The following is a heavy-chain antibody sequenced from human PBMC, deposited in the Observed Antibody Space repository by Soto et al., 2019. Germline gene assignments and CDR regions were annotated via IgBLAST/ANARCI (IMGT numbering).Heavy chain of an antibody. D-gene: IGHD2-2*01. CDR1: GCSISSSSYY. CDR3: ARHLGYCSITSCKKRTWIYP. Sequence: TLSLTCTVSGCSISSSSYYWGWIRQPPGKGLEWIGSIYYRGSTYYNPSLKSRVTISVDTSKNQFSLKLSSVTAADTAVYYCARHLGYCSITSCKKRTWIYPWGQGTLLTVSS. CDR2: IYYRGST. J-gene: IGHJ5*02. V-gene: IGHV4-39*01.